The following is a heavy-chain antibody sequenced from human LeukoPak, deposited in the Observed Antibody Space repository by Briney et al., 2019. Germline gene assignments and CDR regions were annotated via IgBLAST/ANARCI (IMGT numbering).Heavy chain of an antibody. V-gene: IGHV3-30-3*01. CDR1: GFTFSSYA. CDR2: ISYDGSNK. Sequence: GGSLRLSCAASGFTFSSYAMHWVRQAPGKGLEWVAVISYDGSNKYYADSVKGRFTISRDNSKNTLYLQMNSLRAEDTAVYYCAREGGYSSSSAFDIWGQGTMVTVSS. J-gene: IGHJ3*02. D-gene: IGHD6-6*01. CDR3: AREGGYSSSSAFDI.